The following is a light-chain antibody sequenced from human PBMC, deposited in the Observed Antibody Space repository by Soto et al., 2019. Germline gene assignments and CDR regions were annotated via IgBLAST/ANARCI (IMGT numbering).Light chain of an antibody. CDR2: GAS. V-gene: IGKV3-20*01. Sequence: ELVMTQSPGTLSLSPGETATLSCRASQSVSSNYVAWFHQKPGQAPRLLIYGASSRATGVPDRFSASGSGTDFTLTISRLEPEDFAVYYCQQYGTSPPTFGQGTRLEIK. J-gene: IGKJ5*01. CDR3: QQYGTSPPT. CDR1: QSVSSNY.